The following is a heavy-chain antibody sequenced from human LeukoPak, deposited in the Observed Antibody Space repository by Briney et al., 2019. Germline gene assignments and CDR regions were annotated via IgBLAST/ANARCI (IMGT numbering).Heavy chain of an antibody. CDR3: ARDGYYDSSGYYYSSGGDFDY. CDR2: INPSGGST. Sequence: ASVKVSCKASGYTFTSYYMHWVRQAPGQGLEWMGIINPSGGSTSYAQKFQGRVTMTRDTSTSTVYMELSSLRSEDTAVYYCARDGYYDSSGYYYSSGGDFDYWGQGTLVTVSS. V-gene: IGHV1-46*01. CDR1: GYTFTSYY. D-gene: IGHD3-22*01. J-gene: IGHJ4*02.